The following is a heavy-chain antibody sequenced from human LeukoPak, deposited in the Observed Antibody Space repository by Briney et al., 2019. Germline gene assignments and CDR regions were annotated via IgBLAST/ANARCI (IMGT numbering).Heavy chain of an antibody. Sequence: PGGSLRLSCAASGFTFSNYAMSWVRQAPGKGLEWVSTVSGSGGSTYYADSGKGRFTISRDNSKNTLYLQMNSLRAEDTAVYYCAKGSFTYCGGDCYPFDYWGQGTLVTVSS. CDR2: VSGSGGST. D-gene: IGHD2-21*02. CDR1: GFTFSNYA. CDR3: AKGSFTYCGGDCYPFDY. V-gene: IGHV3-23*01. J-gene: IGHJ4*02.